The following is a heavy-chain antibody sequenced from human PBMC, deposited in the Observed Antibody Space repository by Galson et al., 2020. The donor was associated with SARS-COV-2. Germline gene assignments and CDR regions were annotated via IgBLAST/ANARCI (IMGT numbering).Heavy chain of an antibody. CDR1: GFTFSNAW. D-gene: IGHD2-21*01. J-gene: IGHJ6*03. CDR2: IKSKTDGGTT. V-gene: IGHV3-15*01. Sequence: GGSLRLSCAASGFTFSNAWMSWVRQAPGKGLEWVGRIKSKTDGGTTDYAAPVKGRFTILRDDSKNTLYLQMNSLKTEDTAVYYCTTVTSHIVVVIAIPYYYYYMDVWGKGTTVTVSS. CDR3: TTVTSHIVVVIAIPYYYYYMDV.